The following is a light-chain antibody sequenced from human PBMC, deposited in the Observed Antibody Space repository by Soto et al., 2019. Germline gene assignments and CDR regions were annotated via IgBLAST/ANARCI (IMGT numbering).Light chain of an antibody. J-gene: IGLJ3*02. CDR2: EVS. CDR1: SSDVGSYNL. Sequence: QSGLTQPASVSGSPGQSITISCTGTSSDVGSYNLVSWYQQHPGKAPKLMIYEVSKRPSGVSNRFSGSKSGNTASLTIAGLQAEDEADYYCCSYAGSSTLVFGGGTKLTVL. CDR3: CSYAGSSTLV. V-gene: IGLV2-23*02.